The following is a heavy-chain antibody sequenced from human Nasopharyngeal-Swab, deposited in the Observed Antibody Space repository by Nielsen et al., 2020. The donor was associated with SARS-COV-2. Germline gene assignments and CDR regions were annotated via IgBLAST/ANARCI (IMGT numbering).Heavy chain of an antibody. CDR3: ARIKSGPYSSLYYYGLDV. Sequence: SETLSLTCAFYGGSFNSYYWTWIRQSPGKVLEWIGEIGHSGSTKYNPSLKSRLTISVDTSNNQFSLKLTSVTAADTGVYYCARIKSGPYSSLYYYGLDVWGPGTTVTVSS. J-gene: IGHJ6*02. CDR1: GGSFNSYY. D-gene: IGHD1-26*01. V-gene: IGHV4-34*01. CDR2: IGHSGST.